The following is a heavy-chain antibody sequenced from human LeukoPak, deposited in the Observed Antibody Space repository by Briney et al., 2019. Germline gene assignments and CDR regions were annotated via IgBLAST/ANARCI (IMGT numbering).Heavy chain of an antibody. D-gene: IGHD1-7*01. J-gene: IGHJ5*02. CDR1: GFTFSSYG. CDR3: AREGKLELRGGWFDP. Sequence: GGSLRLSCAASGFTFSSYGMHWVRQAPGKGLEWVAFIRYDGSNKYYADSVKGRFTISRDNSKNTLYLQMNSLRSDDTAVYYCAREGKLELRGGWFDPWGQGTLVTVSS. CDR2: IRYDGSNK. V-gene: IGHV3-30*02.